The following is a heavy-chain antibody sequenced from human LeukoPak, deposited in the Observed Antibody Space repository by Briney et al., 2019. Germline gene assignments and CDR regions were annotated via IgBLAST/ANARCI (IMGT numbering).Heavy chain of an antibody. V-gene: IGHV3-21*01. D-gene: IGHD6-19*01. CDR1: GFTFSSYS. J-gene: IGHJ4*02. Sequence: PGGSLRLSCAASGFTFSSYSMNWVRQAPGKGLGWVSSISSSSSYIYYADSVKGRFTISRGNAKNSLYLQMNSLRAEDTAVYYCARAYSSGWYYWGQGTLVTVSS. CDR2: ISSSSSYI. CDR3: ARAYSSGWYY.